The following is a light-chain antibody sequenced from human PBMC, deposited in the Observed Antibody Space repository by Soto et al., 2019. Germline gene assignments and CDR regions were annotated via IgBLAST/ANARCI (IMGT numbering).Light chain of an antibody. CDR1: SGHSSYA. V-gene: IGLV4-69*01. J-gene: IGLJ2*01. CDR2: LNSDGSH. Sequence: QSVLTQSPSASASLGASVKLTCTLSSGHSSYAIAWHQQQPEQGPRYLMNLNSDGSHSKGDGIPDRFSGSSSGAERYLTISSLQSEDEADYYCQTWGTGIGVFGGGTKVTVL. CDR3: QTWGTGIGV.